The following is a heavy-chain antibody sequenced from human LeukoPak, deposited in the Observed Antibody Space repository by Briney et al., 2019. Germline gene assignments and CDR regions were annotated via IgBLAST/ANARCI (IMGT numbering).Heavy chain of an antibody. CDR2: IYYSGST. D-gene: IGHD3/OR15-3a*01. CDR3: ARDRGLGVDAFDI. V-gene: IGHV4-59*01. J-gene: IGHJ3*02. Sequence: PSETLSLTCTVSGGSISSYYWSWIRQPPGKGLEWIGYIYYSGSTNYNPSLKSRVTISVDTSKNQFSLKLSSVTAADTAVYYCARDRGLGVDAFDIWGQGTMVTVSS. CDR1: GGSISSYY.